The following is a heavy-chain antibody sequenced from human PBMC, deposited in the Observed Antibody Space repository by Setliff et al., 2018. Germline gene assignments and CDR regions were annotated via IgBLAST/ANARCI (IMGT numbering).Heavy chain of an antibody. Sequence: GSLRLSCAASGFTFSTYWMSWVRQAPGKGLEWVANINQYGSEKYYVDSVKGRFTISRDNAKKSLDLQMKSLRVDDTAVYYCARGRNIAARLFDSWGQGTRVTVSS. J-gene: IGHJ4*02. CDR1: GFTFSTYW. CDR3: ARGRNIAARLFDS. V-gene: IGHV3-7*01. CDR2: INQYGSEK. D-gene: IGHD6-6*01.